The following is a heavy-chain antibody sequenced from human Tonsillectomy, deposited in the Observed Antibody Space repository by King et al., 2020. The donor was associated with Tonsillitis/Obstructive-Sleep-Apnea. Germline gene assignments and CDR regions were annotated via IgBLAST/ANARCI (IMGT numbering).Heavy chain of an antibody. CDR2: IDPSDSYT. J-gene: IGHJ3*02. V-gene: IGHV5-10-1*01. Sequence: VQLVQSGAEVKKPGESLRISCKGSGYSFTSYWIIWVRHMPGKGLEWMVRIDPSDSYTNYSPSFQGHVTISADKSISTAYLQWSSLKASDTAMYYCARHRGATRDAFDIWGQGTMVTVSS. D-gene: IGHD4/OR15-4a*01. CDR1: GYSFTSYW. CDR3: ARHRGATRDAFDI.